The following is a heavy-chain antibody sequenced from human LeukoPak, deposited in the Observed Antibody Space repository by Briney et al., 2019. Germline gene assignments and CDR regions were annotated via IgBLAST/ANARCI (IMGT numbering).Heavy chain of an antibody. D-gene: IGHD1-26*01. CDR1: GYTFTGYY. V-gene: IGHV1-2*02. CDR2: TNPNSGGT. Sequence: ASVKVSCKASGYTFTGYYMHWVRQAPGQGLEWMGWTNPNSGGTDYAQKFQGRVTMTRDTSISTAYMELSRLRSDDTAVYYCARASYSGSYQYYFDYWGQGTLVTVSS. CDR3: ARASYSGSYQYYFDY. J-gene: IGHJ4*02.